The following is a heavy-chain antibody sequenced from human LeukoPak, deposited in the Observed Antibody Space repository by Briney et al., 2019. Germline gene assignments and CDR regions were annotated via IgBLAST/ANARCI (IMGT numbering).Heavy chain of an antibody. CDR3: ARDDSSGYYSSFFDY. D-gene: IGHD3-22*01. J-gene: IGHJ4*02. CDR1: GFTFSDYW. Sequence: GGSLRLSCAASGFTFSDYWIHWVRQAPGKGLEWVSSISSSSSYIYYADSVKGRFTISRDNAKNSLYLQMNSLRAEDTAVYYCARDDSSGYYSSFFDYWGQGTLVTVSS. CDR2: ISSSSSYI. V-gene: IGHV3-21*01.